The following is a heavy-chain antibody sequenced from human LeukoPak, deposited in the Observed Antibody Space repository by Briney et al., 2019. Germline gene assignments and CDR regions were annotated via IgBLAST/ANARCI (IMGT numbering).Heavy chain of an antibody. CDR1: GFAFNKAS. V-gene: IGHV3-15*01. CDR2: IKSRPDGGTT. D-gene: IGHD3-10*01. CDR3: TTDSGVLLWFGESPPNWFDP. J-gene: IGHJ5*02. Sequence: GGSLRLSCAASGFAFNKASMSWVRQAPGKGLEWAGRIKSRPDGGTTDYGAPVKGRFTISRDDSKNMVYLQLNSLQIDDTAVYYCTTDSGVLLWFGESPPNWFDPWGQGTLVTVSS.